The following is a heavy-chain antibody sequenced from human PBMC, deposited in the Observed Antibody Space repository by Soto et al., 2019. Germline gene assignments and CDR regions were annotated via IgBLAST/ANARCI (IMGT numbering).Heavy chain of an antibody. D-gene: IGHD4-4*01. Sequence: GGALRLSWAASGFTFSRFWRSWVRHAPGKGLEWVANIKEDRSEKYYVDSVKGRFTNSRDKAKNSLFLQMNSLRAEDTAVYFCTCHPPRGDYNKYARNYWGQGTQVTVSS. CDR3: TCHPPRGDYNKYARNY. J-gene: IGHJ4*02. CDR1: GFTFSRFW. CDR2: IKEDRSEK. V-gene: IGHV3-7*03.